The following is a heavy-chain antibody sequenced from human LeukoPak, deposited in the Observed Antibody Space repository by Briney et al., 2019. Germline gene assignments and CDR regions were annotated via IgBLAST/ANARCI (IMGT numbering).Heavy chain of an antibody. J-gene: IGHJ4*02. D-gene: IGHD2-15*01. Sequence: PGGSLRLSCAASGFAFSRYGMHWLRQAPGTGLEWVAVMWYDGSNEAYADSVKGRFTISRDNSKNTLYLQMNSLRAEDTAVYYCARPVVVAEGIYFDYWGQGTLVTVSS. CDR1: GFAFSRYG. CDR2: MWYDGSNE. CDR3: ARPVVVAEGIYFDY. V-gene: IGHV3-30*19.